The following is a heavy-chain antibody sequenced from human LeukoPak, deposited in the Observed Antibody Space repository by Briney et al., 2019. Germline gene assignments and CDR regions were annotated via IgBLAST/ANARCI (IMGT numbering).Heavy chain of an antibody. Sequence: SETLSLTCAVYGGSFSGYYWSWIRQPPGKGLEWIGEINHSGSTNYNPPLKSRVTISVDTSKNQFSLKLSSVTAADTAVYYCARGRGYSYGYRAFDYWGQGTLVTVSS. J-gene: IGHJ4*02. V-gene: IGHV4-34*01. D-gene: IGHD5-18*01. CDR3: ARGRGYSYGYRAFDY. CDR1: GGSFSGYY. CDR2: INHSGST.